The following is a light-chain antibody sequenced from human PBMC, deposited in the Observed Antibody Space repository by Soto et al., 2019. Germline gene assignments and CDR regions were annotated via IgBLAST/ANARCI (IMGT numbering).Light chain of an antibody. V-gene: IGLV1-44*01. Sequence: QSVLTQPPSASGTPGQRVTISCSGSSSNIGTNTVIWYQQLPGAAPKLLIYSANQRPSGVPDRFSGSKSGTSASLAISGLQAEDEADYFCAAWDVRLVVFGGGTKLTV. CDR2: SAN. CDR3: AAWDVRLVV. CDR1: SSNIGTNT. J-gene: IGLJ2*01.